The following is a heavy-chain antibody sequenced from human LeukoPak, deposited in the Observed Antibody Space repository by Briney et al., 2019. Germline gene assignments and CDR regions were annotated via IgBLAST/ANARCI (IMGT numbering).Heavy chain of an antibody. D-gene: IGHD5-12*01. J-gene: IGHJ6*04. CDR3: ARGRSGYDNYYYYGMDV. CDR1: GYTFTSYG. Sequence: ASVRVSCKASGYTFTSYGISWVRQAPGQGLEWMGWISAYNGNTNYAQKLQGRVTMTTDTSTSTDYMELRSVRSDDTAVYYCARGRSGYDNYYYYGMDVWGKGTTVTVSS. CDR2: ISAYNGNT. V-gene: IGHV1-18*04.